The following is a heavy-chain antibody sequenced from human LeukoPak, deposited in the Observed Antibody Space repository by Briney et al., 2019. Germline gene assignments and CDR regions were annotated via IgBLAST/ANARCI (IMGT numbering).Heavy chain of an antibody. Sequence: SETLSLTCTVSGGSISSSSYYWGWIRQPPGKGLEWIGYFYYSGSTNYNPSLKSRVSISVDTSKNQFFLNLSSVTAADTALYYCARGGSYYVLDSWGQGTLVTVSS. CDR3: ARGGSYYVLDS. CDR1: GGSISSSSYY. CDR2: FYYSGST. V-gene: IGHV4-61*05. J-gene: IGHJ4*02. D-gene: IGHD1-26*01.